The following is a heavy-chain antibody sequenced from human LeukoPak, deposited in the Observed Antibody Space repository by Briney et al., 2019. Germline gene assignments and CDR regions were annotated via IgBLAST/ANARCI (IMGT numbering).Heavy chain of an antibody. D-gene: IGHD6-13*01. J-gene: IGHJ4*02. CDR2: INWNGGST. Sequence: GGSLRLSCAASGFTFDDYGMTWVRQAPGKGLEWVSGINWNGGSTGYADSVKGRSTISRDNAKNSLYLQMNSLRAEDTALYYCARPYRSSWYFDYWGQGTLVTVSS. V-gene: IGHV3-20*04. CDR3: ARPYRSSWYFDY. CDR1: GFTFDDYG.